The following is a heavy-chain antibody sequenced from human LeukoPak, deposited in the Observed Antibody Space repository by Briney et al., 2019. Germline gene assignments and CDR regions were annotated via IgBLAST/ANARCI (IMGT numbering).Heavy chain of an antibody. Sequence: GESLKISCKGSGYSFTSYWISWVRQMPGKGLEWMGRIDPSDSYTNYSPSFQGHVTISADKSISTAYLQWSSLKASDTAMYYCARDRGSYSSSSSFDYWGQGTLVTVSS. CDR1: GYSFTSYW. CDR2: IDPSDSYT. D-gene: IGHD6-6*01. V-gene: IGHV5-10-1*01. CDR3: ARDRGSYSSSSSFDY. J-gene: IGHJ4*02.